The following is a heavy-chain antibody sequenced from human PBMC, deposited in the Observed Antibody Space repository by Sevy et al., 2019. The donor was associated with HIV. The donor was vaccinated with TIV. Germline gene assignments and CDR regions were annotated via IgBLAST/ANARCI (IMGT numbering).Heavy chain of an antibody. V-gene: IGHV3-23*01. CDR1: GFTFSTYT. Sequence: GGSLRLSCAASGFTFSTYTMYWVRQAPGKGLEWVSAISGSGGSTYYADSVKGRFTISRDKSKNTLYLQMNSLRAEDTAVYYCAKGDSTFYGMDVWGQGTTVTVSS. CDR2: ISGSGGST. J-gene: IGHJ6*02. D-gene: IGHD2-2*01. CDR3: AKGDSTFYGMDV.